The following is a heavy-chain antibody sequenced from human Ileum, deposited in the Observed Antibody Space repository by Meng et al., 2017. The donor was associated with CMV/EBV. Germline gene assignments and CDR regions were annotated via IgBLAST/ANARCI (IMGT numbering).Heavy chain of an antibody. CDR2: INHSGST. J-gene: IGHJ4*02. CDR3: AIGVSGYFDY. D-gene: IGHD3-3*01. V-gene: IGHV4-34*01. CDR1: GGSFSGYY. Sequence: GSLRLSCAVYGGSFSGYYWSWIRQPPGKGLEWIGEINHSGSTNYNPSLKSRVTISVDTSKNQFSLKLSSVTAADTAVYCCAIGVSGYFDYWGQGTLVTVSS.